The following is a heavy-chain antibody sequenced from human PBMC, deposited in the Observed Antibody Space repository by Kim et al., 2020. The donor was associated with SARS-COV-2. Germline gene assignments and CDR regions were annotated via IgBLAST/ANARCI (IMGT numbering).Heavy chain of an antibody. J-gene: IGHJ6*02. V-gene: IGHV1-3*01. Sequence: RSQGRVTITRDTSARPAYMELSSLRSEDTAVYYCARDTMVQGVATYGMDVWGQGTTVTVSS. CDR3: ARDTMVQGVATYGMDV. D-gene: IGHD3-10*01.